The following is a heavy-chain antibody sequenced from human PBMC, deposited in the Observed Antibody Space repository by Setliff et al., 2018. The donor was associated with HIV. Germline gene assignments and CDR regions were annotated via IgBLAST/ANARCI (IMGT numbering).Heavy chain of an antibody. CDR2: IYIGGST. CDR1: GDSISSGCFY. V-gene: IGHV4-61*09. Sequence: SETLSLTCTVSGDSISSGCFYWTWIRQPAGKGLEYIGHIYIGGSTNSHPSLESRLAISADTSKNQFSLKLNSVTAADTAVYYCARGSSAISGYGAFDYLGRGILVTVSS. D-gene: IGHD3-9*01. J-gene: IGHJ4*02. CDR3: ARGSSAISGYGAFDY.